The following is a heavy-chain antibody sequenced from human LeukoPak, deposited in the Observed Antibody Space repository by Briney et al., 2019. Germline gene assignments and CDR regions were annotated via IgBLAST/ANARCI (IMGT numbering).Heavy chain of an antibody. V-gene: IGHV1-2*02. J-gene: IGHJ6*02. CDR2: VNPNSGGA. CDR3: ARGHYYYGLDV. Sequence: ASVKVSCKASGYTFTDYYMHWVRQAPGQGLEWMGWVNPNSGGANYAQKFQGRVTMTRDTSISTAYMELNRLRSDDTAVYYCARGHYYYGLDVWGQGTTVTVSS. CDR1: GYTFTDYY.